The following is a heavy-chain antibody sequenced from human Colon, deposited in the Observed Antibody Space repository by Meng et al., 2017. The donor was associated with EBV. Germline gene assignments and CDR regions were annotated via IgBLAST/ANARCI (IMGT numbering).Heavy chain of an antibody. CDR3: ARRTTVNLRSFDS. J-gene: IGHJ4*02. CDR2: INHSGST. CDR1: GGSFSGYY. Sequence: QVQIKKWGAGLLKPSETLSLTCAVSGGSFSGYYWSWIRQAPGKGLEWIGEINHSGSTKFNPSLESRVSISVDTSENQVSLKLTSVTAADTAVYYCARRTTVNLRSFDSWGQGTLVTVSS. D-gene: IGHD4-17*01. V-gene: IGHV4-34*01.